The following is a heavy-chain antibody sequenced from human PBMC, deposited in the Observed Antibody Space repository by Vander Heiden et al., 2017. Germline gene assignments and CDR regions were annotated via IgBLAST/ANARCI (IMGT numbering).Heavy chain of an antibody. CDR3: ARDLSTVTFDYYYYYGMDV. D-gene: IGHD4-17*01. Sequence: QAQLVVPGGGAAQTWRSLRLTCAASAITSSSYSMHCVPQAPGKGMEWVAVIWYDGRINSYVDSVKGRFTSSRDNSKNTLYLQMNSLRAEDTAVYYCARDLSTVTFDYYYYYGMDVWGQGTTVTVSS. J-gene: IGHJ6*02. CDR1: AITSSSYS. CDR2: IWYDGRIN. V-gene: IGHV3-33*08.